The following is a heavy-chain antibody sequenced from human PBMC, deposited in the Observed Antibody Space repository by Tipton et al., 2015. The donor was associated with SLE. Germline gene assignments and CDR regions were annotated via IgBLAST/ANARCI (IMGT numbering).Heavy chain of an antibody. CDR3: ARDGPLGPNYYYYYYMDV. D-gene: IGHD3-16*01. V-gene: IGHV3-30*04. CDR1: GFTFSSYE. CDR2: ISYDEGNK. J-gene: IGHJ6*03. Sequence: SLRLSCAASGFTFSSYEVHWVRQAPGKGLEWAAAISYDEGNKYFADSVKGRFTISRDNSQNTLYLQMNSLRAEDTAVYYCARDGPLGPNYYYYYYMDVWGKGTTVTVSS.